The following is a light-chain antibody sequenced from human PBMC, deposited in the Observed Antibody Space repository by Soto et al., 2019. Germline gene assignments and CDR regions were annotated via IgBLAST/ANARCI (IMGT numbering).Light chain of an antibody. CDR1: SGHSNYA. Sequence: QTVVTQSPSASASLGASVKLTCTLSSGHSNYAIAWHQQQPEKGPRYLMKINSDGSHNKGDGIPDRFSGSSSGAERYLTISSLQSEDEADYYCQTWGSGIAVFGGGTQLTVL. V-gene: IGLV4-69*01. CDR3: QTWGSGIAV. J-gene: IGLJ7*01. CDR2: INSDGSH.